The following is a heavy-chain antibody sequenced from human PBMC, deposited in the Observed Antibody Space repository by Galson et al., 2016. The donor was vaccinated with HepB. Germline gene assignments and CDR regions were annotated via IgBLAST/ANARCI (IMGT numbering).Heavy chain of an antibody. CDR2: IKQDGSEK. CDR1: GFTFTNYW. V-gene: IGHV3-7*01. Sequence: SLRLSCAASGFTFTNYWMSWVRQAPGKGLEWVANIKQDGSEKYYVDSVTGRFTISRDNAKNSLYLQMSSLRVEDTATYYCARGVRQQLVWYYYYAMGVWGQGTTVTVSS. CDR3: ARGVRQQLVWYYYYAMGV. D-gene: IGHD6-13*01. J-gene: IGHJ6*02.